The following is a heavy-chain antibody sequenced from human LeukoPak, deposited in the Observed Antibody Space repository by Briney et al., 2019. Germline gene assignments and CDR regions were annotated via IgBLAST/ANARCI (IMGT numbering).Heavy chain of an antibody. CDR2: ISGSGGST. CDR3: AKPYHPTVTTLFDY. D-gene: IGHD4-11*01. CDR1: GFTFSSYA. Sequence: PGRSLRLSCAASGFTFSSYAMSWVRQAPGKGLEWVSAISGSGGSTYYADSVKGRFTISRDNSKNTLYLQMNSLRAEDTAVYYCAKPYHPTVTTLFDYWGQGTLVTVSS. J-gene: IGHJ4*02. V-gene: IGHV3-23*01.